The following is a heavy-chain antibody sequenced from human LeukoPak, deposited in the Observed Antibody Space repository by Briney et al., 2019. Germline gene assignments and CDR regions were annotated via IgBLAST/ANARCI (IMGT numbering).Heavy chain of an antibody. CDR3: ARASPPYSGYETRLDY. CDR2: ITPIFGTA. V-gene: IGHV1-69*13. Sequence: ASVKVSCKASGGTFSSYAISWVRQAPGQGLEWMGGITPIFGTANYAQKFQGRVTITADESTSTAYMELSSLRSEDTAVYYCARASPPYSGYETRLDYWGQGTLVTVSS. D-gene: IGHD5-12*01. J-gene: IGHJ4*02. CDR1: GGTFSSYA.